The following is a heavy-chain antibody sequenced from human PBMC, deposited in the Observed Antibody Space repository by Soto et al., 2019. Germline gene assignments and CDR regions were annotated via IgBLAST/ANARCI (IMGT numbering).Heavy chain of an antibody. J-gene: IGHJ6*02. V-gene: IGHV5-51*03. CDR1: GYSFTHFW. D-gene: IGHD7-27*01. CDR3: ATSFRIALGRGYYYYGMDV. Sequence: EVLLVQSGAEVKKSGESLKISCEGSGYSFTHFWIGWVRQMPGKGLEWMGIIYPDDSDTRYSPSFQGQVTISADKSISTAYLQWSSLKDSDTAIYYCATSFRIALGRGYYYYGMDVWGQGTTVTVPS. CDR2: IYPDDSDT.